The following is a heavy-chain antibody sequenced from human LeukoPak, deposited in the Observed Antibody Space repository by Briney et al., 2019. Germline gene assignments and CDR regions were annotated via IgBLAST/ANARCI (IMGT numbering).Heavy chain of an antibody. V-gene: IGHV1-8*01. CDR2: INPNSGNR. CDR1: GYTFTSLD. D-gene: IGHD3-16*01. CDR3: ARGPTYYYDAFDI. Sequence: ASAKVSCKASGYTFTSLDINWVRQATGQGLEWMGWINPNSGNRGYAQQFQGRVTITRDTSISTVYMELSSLRSEDTAVYYCARGPTYYYDAFDIWGQGTMVTVSS. J-gene: IGHJ3*02.